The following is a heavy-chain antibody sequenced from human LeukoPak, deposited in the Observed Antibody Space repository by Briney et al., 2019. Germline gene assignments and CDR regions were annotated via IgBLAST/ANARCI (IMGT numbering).Heavy chain of an antibody. D-gene: IGHD6-19*01. Sequence: PGESLRLSCSASGFTFSSYTMHWVRQAPGKGLEYVSGISGIGDSTYYADSVKGRFTISRDNSKNTLYLQLSSLRAEDTAVYYCVRRGYSSGWPDYWGLGTLVTVSS. J-gene: IGHJ4*02. V-gene: IGHV3-64D*06. CDR1: GFTFSSYT. CDR3: VRRGYSSGWPDY. CDR2: ISGIGDST.